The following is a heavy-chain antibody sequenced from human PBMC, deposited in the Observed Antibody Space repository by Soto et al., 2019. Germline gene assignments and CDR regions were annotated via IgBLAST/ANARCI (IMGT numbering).Heavy chain of an antibody. CDR3: AGWYSSGWYGFDY. CDR1: GGSISSYY. Sequence: SETLSLTCTVAGGSISSYYWSWIRQPPGKGLEWIGYIYYSGSTNYNPSLKSRVTISVDTSKNQFSLKLSSVTATDTAVYYCAGWYSSGWYGFDYWGQGTLVTV. J-gene: IGHJ4*02. V-gene: IGHV4-59*01. D-gene: IGHD6-19*01. CDR2: IYYSGST.